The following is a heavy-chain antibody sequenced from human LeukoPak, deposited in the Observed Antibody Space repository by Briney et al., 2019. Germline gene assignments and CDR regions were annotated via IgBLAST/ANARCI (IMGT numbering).Heavy chain of an antibody. V-gene: IGHV4-61*01. CDR1: GGSISTGSYY. J-gene: IGHJ5*02. CDR3: ARVMVRGWFDP. CDR2: IYYSGST. D-gene: IGHD2-8*01. Sequence: SETLSLTCTVSGGSISTGSYYWSWIRQPPGKGLEWIGYIYYSGSTNYNPSLKSRVTISVDTSKNQFSLKLSSVTAADTAVYYCARVMVRGWFDPWGQGTLVTVSS.